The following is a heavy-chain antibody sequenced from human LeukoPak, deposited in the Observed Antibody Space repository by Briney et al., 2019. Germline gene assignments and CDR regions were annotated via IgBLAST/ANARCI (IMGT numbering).Heavy chain of an antibody. CDR1: GFTFSSYE. CDR3: ARGRYFDWLHNFDY. J-gene: IGHJ4*02. D-gene: IGHD3-9*01. V-gene: IGHV3-48*03. CDR2: ISSSGSTI. Sequence: GGSLRLSCAASGFTFSSYEMSWVRQAPGKGLEWVSYISSSGSTIYYADSVKGRFTISRDNAKNSLYLQMNSLRAEDTAVYYCARGRYFDWLHNFDYWGEGNLVTVSS.